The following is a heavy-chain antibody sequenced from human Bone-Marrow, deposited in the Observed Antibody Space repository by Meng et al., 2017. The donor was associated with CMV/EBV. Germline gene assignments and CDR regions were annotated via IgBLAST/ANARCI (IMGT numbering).Heavy chain of an antibody. CDR1: GFTFSSYS. V-gene: IGHV3-48*04. D-gene: IGHD6-19*01. Sequence: GESLKISCAASGFTFSSYSMNWVRQAPGKGLEWVSYISSSSSTIYYADSVKGRFTISRDNAKNSLYLQMNSLRADDTAVYYCARDQASPYSGSAPDVDYWGQGTLVTVSS. CDR3: ARDQASPYSGSAPDVDY. J-gene: IGHJ4*02. CDR2: ISSSSSTI.